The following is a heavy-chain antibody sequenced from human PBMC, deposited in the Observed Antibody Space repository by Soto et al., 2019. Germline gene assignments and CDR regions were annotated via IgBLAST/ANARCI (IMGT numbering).Heavy chain of an antibody. J-gene: IGHJ4*02. CDR3: AKAVYPLDFDY. V-gene: IGHV3-23*01. Sequence: GGSLRLSCAASGFTFSSYSMTWVRQAPGKGLEWVSTISGTGTTTYYADSVKGRFTISRDNSKNTLYLQMNSLRTEDTAVYYCAKAVYPLDFDYWGQGTLVTVCS. CDR2: ISGTGTTT. CDR1: GFTFSSYS. D-gene: IGHD2-8*01.